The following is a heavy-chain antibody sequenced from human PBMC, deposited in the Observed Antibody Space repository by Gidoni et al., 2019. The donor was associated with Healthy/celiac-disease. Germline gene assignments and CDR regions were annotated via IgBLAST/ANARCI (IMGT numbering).Heavy chain of an antibody. V-gene: IGHV4-39*01. J-gene: IGHJ5*02. CDR3: ARQGGGVVVAATRWFDP. CDR2: IYYSGST. CDR1: GGSISSSSYY. D-gene: IGHD2-15*01. Sequence: QLQLQESGPGLVKPSETLSLTCTVSGGSISSSSYYWGWIRQPPGKGLEWIGSIYYSGSTYYNPSLKSRVTISVDTSKNQFSLKLSSVTAADTAVYYCARQGGGVVVAATRWFDPWGQGTLVTVSS.